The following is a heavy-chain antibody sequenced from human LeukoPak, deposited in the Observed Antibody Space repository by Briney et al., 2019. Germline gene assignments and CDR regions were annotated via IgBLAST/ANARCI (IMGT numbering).Heavy chain of an antibody. CDR3: AREGTAGTAFDI. V-gene: IGHV4-59*01. Sequence: KTSETLSLTCTVSGGSISSYYWSWIRQPPGKGLEWIGYIYYSGSTNYNPSHKSRVTISVDTSKNQFSLKLSSVTAADTAVYYCAREGTAGTAFDIWGQGTMVTVSS. CDR2: IYYSGST. D-gene: IGHD6-13*01. CDR1: GGSISSYY. J-gene: IGHJ3*02.